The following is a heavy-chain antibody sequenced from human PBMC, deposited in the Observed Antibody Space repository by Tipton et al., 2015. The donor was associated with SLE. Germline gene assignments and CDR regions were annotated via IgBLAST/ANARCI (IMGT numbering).Heavy chain of an antibody. J-gene: IGHJ6*03. V-gene: IGHV4-34*01. Sequence: TLSLTCAVYGGSFSGYYWSWIRQPPGKGLEWIGSIYYSGSTYYNPSLKSRVTISVDTSKNQFSLKLSSVTAADTAVYYCARSLGGFWSGYYPHYMDVWGKGTTVTVSS. CDR3: ARSLGGFWSGYYPHYMDV. D-gene: IGHD3-3*01. CDR1: GGSFSGYY. CDR2: IYYSGST.